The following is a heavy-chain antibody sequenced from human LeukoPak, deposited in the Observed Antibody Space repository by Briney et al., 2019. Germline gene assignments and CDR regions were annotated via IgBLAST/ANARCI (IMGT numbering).Heavy chain of an antibody. J-gene: IGHJ5*02. D-gene: IGHD3-3*01. Sequence: SETLSLTCAVYGGSFSGYYWSWIRQPPGKGLEWIGEINHSGSTNYNPSLKSRVTISVDTSKNQFSLKLSSVTAADTAVYYCAAVLEWLYNWFDPCGQGTLVTVSS. CDR1: GGSFSGYY. CDR3: AAVLEWLYNWFDP. CDR2: INHSGST. V-gene: IGHV4-34*01.